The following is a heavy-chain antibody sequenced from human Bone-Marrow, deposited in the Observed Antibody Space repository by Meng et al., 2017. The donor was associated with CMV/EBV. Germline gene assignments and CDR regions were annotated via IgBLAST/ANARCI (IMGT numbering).Heavy chain of an antibody. CDR1: GGSFSGYY. Sequence: SETLSLTCAVYGGSFSGYYWSWIRQPPGKGLEWIGEINHSGSTNYNPSLKSRVTISVDTSKNQFSLKLSSVTAADTAVYYCARGGVFIAAAVLSVYYYYYYGMDVWGQGTTVTV. CDR3: ARGGVFIAAAVLSVYYYYYYGMDV. CDR2: INHSGST. V-gene: IGHV4-34*01. J-gene: IGHJ6*02. D-gene: IGHD6-13*01.